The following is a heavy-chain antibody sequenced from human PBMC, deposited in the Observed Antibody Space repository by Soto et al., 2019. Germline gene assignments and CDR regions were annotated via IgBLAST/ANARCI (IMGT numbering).Heavy chain of an antibody. CDR1: GFTFSSYS. D-gene: IGHD1-26*01. Sequence: EVQLVESGGGLVKPGGSLRLSCAASGFTFSSYSMNWVRQAPGKGLEWVSSISSSSSYIYYADSVKGRFTISRDNAKNSLYLQMNSPRAEDAAVYYCARDSRGSYPGWGQGTLVTVSS. J-gene: IGHJ4*02. CDR2: ISSSSSYI. V-gene: IGHV3-21*01. CDR3: ARDSRGSYPG.